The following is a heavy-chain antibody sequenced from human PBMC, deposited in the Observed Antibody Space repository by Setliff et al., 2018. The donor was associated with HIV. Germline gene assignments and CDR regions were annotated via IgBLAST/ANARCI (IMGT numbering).Heavy chain of an antibody. J-gene: IGHJ4*02. Sequence: PGGSLRLSCTVSGFTLGDYAMSWVRQAPGKGLEWVGFISSKLYGGTTEYAASVKGRFTISRDNAKNSLYLEMNSLRAEETAVYYCARDLRSSHGSPNYFDYWGRGALVTVSS. CDR3: ARDLRSSHGSPNYFDY. CDR1: GFTLGDYA. CDR2: ISSKLYGGTT. V-gene: IGHV3-49*04. D-gene: IGHD2-15*01.